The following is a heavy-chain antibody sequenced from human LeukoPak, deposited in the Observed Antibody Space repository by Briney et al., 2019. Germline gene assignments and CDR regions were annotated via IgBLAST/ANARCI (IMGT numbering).Heavy chain of an antibody. D-gene: IGHD3-10*01. CDR2: ISGSVGST. Sequence: GGSLRLSCAMSGFTFTNYAMTWVRQAPGKGLEWVSSISGSVGSTYYADSVKGRFTISRDNSKNTLYLEMNSLRAEDTAVYYCAKYYYGSGSYYNVPYWGQGTLVTVSS. J-gene: IGHJ4*02. CDR1: GFTFTNYA. V-gene: IGHV3-23*01. CDR3: AKYYYGSGSYYNVPY.